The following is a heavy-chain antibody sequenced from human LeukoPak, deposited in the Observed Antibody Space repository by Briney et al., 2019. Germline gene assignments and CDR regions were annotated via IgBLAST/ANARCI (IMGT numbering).Heavy chain of an antibody. D-gene: IGHD2-15*01. CDR2: MNPISGDT. CDR1: GYTFTSYD. Sequence: ASVKVSCKASGYTFTSYDVNWVRQATGQGLEWMGWMNPISGDTGYALKFQGRVTMSRNTSISTAYMELGSLRSEDTAVYYCARDLGYCSGGSCYYFDYWGQGTLVTVSS. CDR3: ARDLGYCSGGSCYYFDY. V-gene: IGHV1-8*01. J-gene: IGHJ4*02.